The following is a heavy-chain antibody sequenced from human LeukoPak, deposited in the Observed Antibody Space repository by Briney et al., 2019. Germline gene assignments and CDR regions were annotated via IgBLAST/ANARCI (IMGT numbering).Heavy chain of an antibody. CDR3: AKDQCSSTSCYNLDAFDI. Sequence: QSGGSLRLSCAASGFTFSSYAMSWVRQAPGKGLEWVSAISGSGGSTYYADSVKGRFTISRDNSKNTLYLQMNSLRAEDTAVYYCAKDQCSSTSCYNLDAFDIWGQGTMVTVSS. CDR1: GFTFSSYA. D-gene: IGHD2-2*02. J-gene: IGHJ3*02. CDR2: ISGSGGST. V-gene: IGHV3-23*01.